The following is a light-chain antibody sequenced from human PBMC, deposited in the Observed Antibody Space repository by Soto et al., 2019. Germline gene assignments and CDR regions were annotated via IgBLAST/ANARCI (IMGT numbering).Light chain of an antibody. V-gene: IGKV3-15*01. J-gene: IGKJ4*01. CDR3: QRYNNWPLT. Sequence: PGSRVNLCCRGRHNVARNYLAWFQQRPGQTPRLLIYDTSTRATGVPARFSGSRSGTEFTLTINSLQSEDFAVYYCQRYNNWPLTFGGGTKVDIK. CDR2: DTS. CDR1: HNVARN.